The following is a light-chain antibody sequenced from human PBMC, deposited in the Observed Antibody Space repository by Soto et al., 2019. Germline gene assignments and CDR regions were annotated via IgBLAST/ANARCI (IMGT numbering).Light chain of an antibody. Sequence: DIQMTQSPSSLSASVGDRVIITCRASQDISNNLAWFQQKPGKAPKSLMLSASNLQSGVPSRFSGGGFGTEFTLTIDSLQPEDFATYYCQHYVSFPWTFGQGTKVE. CDR1: QDISNN. J-gene: IGKJ1*01. V-gene: IGKV1-16*01. CDR2: SAS. CDR3: QHYVSFPWT.